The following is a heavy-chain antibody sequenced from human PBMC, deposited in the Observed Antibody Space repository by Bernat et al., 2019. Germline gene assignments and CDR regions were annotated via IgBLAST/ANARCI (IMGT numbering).Heavy chain of an antibody. CDR3: AKDRLYCSSTSCLIWFGLLAFDI. V-gene: IGHV3-23*01. D-gene: IGHD2-2*01. CDR2: ISGSGGGT. J-gene: IGHJ3*02. CDR1: GFTFSSYA. Sequence: EVQLLESGGGLVQPGGSLRLSCAASGFTFSSYAMSWVRQAPGKGMEWVSAISGSGGGTYFASSVKGRFTISRDNSKNTLYLQMNSLRAEDTAVYYCAKDRLYCSSTSCLIWFGLLAFDIWGQGTMVTVSS.